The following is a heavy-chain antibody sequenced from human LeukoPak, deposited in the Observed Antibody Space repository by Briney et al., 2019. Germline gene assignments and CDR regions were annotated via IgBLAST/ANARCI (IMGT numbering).Heavy chain of an antibody. D-gene: IGHD3-10*01. Sequence: GGSLRLSCAASGLTFDDYARHWARQAPGKGLEWVSGISWNSGNIGYADSVKGRFTISRDNAKNSLYLQMNSLRAEDTAVYYCAREVRYYYGSGSQYYFDYWGQGTLVTVSS. V-gene: IGHV3-9*01. J-gene: IGHJ4*02. CDR3: AREVRYYYGSGSQYYFDY. CDR1: GLTFDDYA. CDR2: ISWNSGNI.